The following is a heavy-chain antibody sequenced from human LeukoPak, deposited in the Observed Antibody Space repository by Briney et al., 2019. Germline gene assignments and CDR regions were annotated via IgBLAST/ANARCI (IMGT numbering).Heavy chain of an antibody. D-gene: IGHD6-13*01. CDR3: ARDGSLKIAAPRMSNYYYGMDV. CDR2: INPSGGST. Sequence: WASVKVSCKASGYTFTSYYMHSVRQAPGQGLEWMGIINPSGGSTSYAQKFQGRVTMTRDTSTSTVYMDLSSLRSEDTAVYYCARDGSLKIAAPRMSNYYYGMDVWGQGTTVTVSS. J-gene: IGHJ6*02. V-gene: IGHV1-46*01. CDR1: GYTFTSYY.